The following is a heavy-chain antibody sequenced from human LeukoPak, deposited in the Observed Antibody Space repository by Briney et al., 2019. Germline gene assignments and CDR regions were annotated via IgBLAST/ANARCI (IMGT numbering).Heavy chain of an antibody. CDR3: ARGGNSEMWFDP. CDR1: GGSISSYY. J-gene: IGHJ5*02. V-gene: IGHV4-59*01. Sequence: SETLSLTCTVSGGSISSYYWSWIRQPPGKGLEWIGYIYYSGSTNYNPSLKSRVTISVDTSKNQFSLKLSSVTAADTAVYYCARGGNSEMWFDPWGQGTLVTVSS. D-gene: IGHD4-23*01. CDR2: IYYSGST.